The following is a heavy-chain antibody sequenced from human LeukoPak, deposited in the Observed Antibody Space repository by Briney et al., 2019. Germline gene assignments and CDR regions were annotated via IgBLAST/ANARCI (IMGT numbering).Heavy chain of an antibody. CDR3: ARPLRYCSSTSCTTGEFDP. V-gene: IGHV5-51*01. J-gene: IGHJ5*02. D-gene: IGHD2-2*01. Sequence: GESLKISCKGSGYSFTSYWIGWVRQMPGKGLEWMGIIYPGDSDTRYSPSFQGQVTISADKSISTAYLQWSSLKASDTAMYYCARPLRYCSSTSCTTGEFDPWGQGTLVTVSS. CDR2: IYPGDSDT. CDR1: GYSFTSYW.